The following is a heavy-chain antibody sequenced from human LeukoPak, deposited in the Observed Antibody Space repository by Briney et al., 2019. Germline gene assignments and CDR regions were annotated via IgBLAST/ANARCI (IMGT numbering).Heavy chain of an antibody. Sequence: GGSLRLSCAASGFTFSTYSMNWVRQTPGEGLEWVSSISSSSTYIYYADSVKGRFTISRDNAKNSLYLQMNSLRVEDTAVYYCAREPTAMILWGQGTLVTVSS. D-gene: IGHD5-18*01. CDR2: ISSSSTYI. V-gene: IGHV3-21*01. CDR1: GFTFSTYS. J-gene: IGHJ4*02. CDR3: AREPTAMIL.